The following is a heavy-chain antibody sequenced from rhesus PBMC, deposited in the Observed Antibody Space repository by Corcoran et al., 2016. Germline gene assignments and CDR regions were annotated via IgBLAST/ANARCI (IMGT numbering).Heavy chain of an antibody. CDR2: GDTEEGEA. CDR3: ATGGGYSNSLDV. V-gene: IGHV1-111*02. CDR1: GYTFTDYY. Sequence: EVQLVQSGAEVKKPGASVKISCKASGYTFTDYYLHWVRQAPGKGLEWMARGDTEEGEAIHAQMFQDRVTITADTSTDTAYMELGSLRSEDTAVYYCATGGGYSNSLDVWGRGVLVTVSS. D-gene: IGHD5-24*01. J-gene: IGHJ5-2*02.